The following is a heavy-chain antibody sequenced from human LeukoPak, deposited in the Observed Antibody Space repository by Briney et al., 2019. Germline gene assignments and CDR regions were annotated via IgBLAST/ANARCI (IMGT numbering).Heavy chain of an antibody. CDR1: GFTFSSYS. CDR3: AKDAASGSHGAFDY. CDR2: ISSSSRTT. D-gene: IGHD1-26*01. J-gene: IGHJ4*02. Sequence: GGSLRLSCAASGFTFSSYSMNWVRQAPGKRLEWVSYISSSSRTTYYADSVKGRFTISRDNAKNTLYLQMNSLRAEDRAVYYCAKDAASGSHGAFDYWGQGTLVTVSS. V-gene: IGHV3-48*04.